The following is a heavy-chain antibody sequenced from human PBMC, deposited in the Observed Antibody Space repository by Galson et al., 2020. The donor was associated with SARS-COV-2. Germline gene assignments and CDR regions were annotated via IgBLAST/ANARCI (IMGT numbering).Heavy chain of an antibody. CDR1: GYTLTELS. Sequence: ASVKVSCKVSGYTLTELSMHWVRQAPGKGLEWMGGFDPEDGETIYAQKFQGRVTMTEDTSTDTAYMELSSLRSEDTAVYYCATAIWAITMIVPSYFDYWGQGTLVTVS. CDR3: ATAIWAITMIVPSYFDY. D-gene: IGHD3-22*01. CDR2: FDPEDGET. J-gene: IGHJ4*02. V-gene: IGHV1-24*01.